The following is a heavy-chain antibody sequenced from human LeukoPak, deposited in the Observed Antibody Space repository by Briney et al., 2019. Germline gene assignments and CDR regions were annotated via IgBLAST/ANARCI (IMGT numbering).Heavy chain of an antibody. D-gene: IGHD2-21*02. CDR1: GGSISSGGYY. V-gene: IGHV4-31*03. Sequence: SETLSLTCTVSGGSISSGGYYWSWIRQHPGKGLEWIGYIYYSGSTYHNPSLKSRVTISVDTSKNQFSLKLSSVTAADTAVYYCARVVTTSYYFDYWGQGTLVTVSS. J-gene: IGHJ4*02. CDR2: IYYSGST. CDR3: ARVVTTSYYFDY.